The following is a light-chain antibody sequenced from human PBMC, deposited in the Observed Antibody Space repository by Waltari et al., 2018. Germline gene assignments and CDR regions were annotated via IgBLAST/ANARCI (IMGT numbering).Light chain of an antibody. V-gene: IGKV1-39*01. CDR3: QQSYSTPYT. Sequence: DIQMTQSPSSLSASVGDRVTITCRASQSISTYLNWYQQKPGKAPKLLIYTASSLQSGIPSTFSGSGSGTDFTLTISSLQPEDVATYYCQQSYSTPYTFGRGTKLE. CDR1: QSISTY. J-gene: IGKJ2*01. CDR2: TAS.